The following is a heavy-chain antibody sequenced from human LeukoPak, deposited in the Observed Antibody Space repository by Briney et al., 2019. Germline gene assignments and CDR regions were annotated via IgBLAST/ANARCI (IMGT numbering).Heavy chain of an antibody. V-gene: IGHV4-39*07. CDR3: ARDRSRWDLLPFDS. J-gene: IGHJ4*02. CDR2: IYYSGDT. CDR1: GGSISSRSYY. D-gene: IGHD1-26*01. Sequence: PSETLSLTCTVSGGSISSRSYYWGWIRQPPGKGLEWIANIYYSGDTYYSPSLKSRVTISVDTSKNQFSLKLSSVAAADTAVYYCARDRSRWDLLPFDSWGQGTLVTVSS.